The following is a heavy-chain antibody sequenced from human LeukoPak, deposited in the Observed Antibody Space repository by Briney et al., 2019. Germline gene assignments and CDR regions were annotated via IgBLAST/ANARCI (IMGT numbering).Heavy chain of an antibody. D-gene: IGHD5-24*01. CDR2: IIPIFGTA. J-gene: IGHJ4*02. Sequence: SVKVSCKASGGTFSSYAISWVRQAPGQGLEWMGGIIPIFGTANYAQKFQGRVTITTDESTSTAYMELSSLRSEDTAVYYCTRAEGEMATTRLDYWGQGTLVTVSS. CDR3: TRAEGEMATTRLDY. V-gene: IGHV1-69*05. CDR1: GGTFSSYA.